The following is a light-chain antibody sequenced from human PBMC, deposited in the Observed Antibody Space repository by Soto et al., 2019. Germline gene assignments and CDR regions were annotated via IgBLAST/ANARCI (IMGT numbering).Light chain of an antibody. CDR3: QQYGSSPYT. Sequence: EIVLTQSPGTLSLSPGERATLSCRASQSVSSNYLAWYQQIPDQAPRLLIYGASSRATGIPDRFSGSGSGTDFTLTISRLEPEDFAMYYCQQYGSSPYTFGQGTK. V-gene: IGKV3-20*01. CDR2: GAS. CDR1: QSVSSNY. J-gene: IGKJ2*01.